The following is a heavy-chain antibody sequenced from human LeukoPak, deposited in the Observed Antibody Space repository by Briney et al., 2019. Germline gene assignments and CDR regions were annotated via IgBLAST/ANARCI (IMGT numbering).Heavy chain of an antibody. CDR3: ARGSRGNQGYCSGGSCYFPGGWFDP. J-gene: IGHJ5*02. Sequence: SETLSLTCTVSGGSISSYYWSWIRQPPGKGLEWIGYIYYSGTTNYNPSLKSRVTISVDTSKNQFSLKLSSVTAADTAVYYCARGSRGNQGYCSGGSCYFPGGWFDPWGQGTLVTVSS. V-gene: IGHV4-59*12. CDR1: GGSISSYY. D-gene: IGHD2-15*01. CDR2: IYYSGTT.